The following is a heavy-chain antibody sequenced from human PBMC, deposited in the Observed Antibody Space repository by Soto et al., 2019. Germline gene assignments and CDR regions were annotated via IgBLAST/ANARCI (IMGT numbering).Heavy chain of an antibody. D-gene: IGHD3-10*01. Sequence: ASVKVSCKASGYTFTSYDINWVRQATGQGLEWMGWMNPNSGNTGYAQKFQGRVTMTRNTSISTAYMELSSLRSEDTAVCYCATDYGPGSYEGGDAFDIWGQWTMVTV. V-gene: IGHV1-8*01. CDR2: MNPNSGNT. J-gene: IGHJ3*02. CDR1: GYTFTSYD. CDR3: ATDYGPGSYEGGDAFDI.